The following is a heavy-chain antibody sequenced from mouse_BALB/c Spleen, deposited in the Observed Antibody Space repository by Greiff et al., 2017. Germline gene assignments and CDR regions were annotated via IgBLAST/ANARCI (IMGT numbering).Heavy chain of an antibody. J-gene: IGHJ3*01. D-gene: IGHD1-2*01. V-gene: IGHV1-4*01. Sequence: LVESGAELARPGASVKMSCKASGYTFTSYTMHWVKQRPGQGLEWIGYINPSSGYTNYNQKFKDKATLTADKSSSTAYMQLSSLTSEDSAVYYCARGATATAWFAYWGQGTLVTVSA. CDR1: GYTFTSYT. CDR2: INPSSGYT. CDR3: ARGATATAWFAY.